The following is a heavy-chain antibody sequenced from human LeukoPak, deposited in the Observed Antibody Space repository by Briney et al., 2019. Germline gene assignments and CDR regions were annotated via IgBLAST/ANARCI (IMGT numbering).Heavy chain of an antibody. Sequence: SQTLSLTCTVSGGSISSGSYYWSWIRQPAGTGLKWFGRIYTSGRTNYNPSLKSRVTISVDTSKNQFSLKLSSVTAADTAVYYCARDGWNYDILTGYKYYFDYWGQGTLVTVSS. CDR2: IYTSGRT. CDR3: ARDGWNYDILTGYKYYFDY. CDR1: GGSISSGSYY. V-gene: IGHV4-61*02. D-gene: IGHD3-9*01. J-gene: IGHJ4*02.